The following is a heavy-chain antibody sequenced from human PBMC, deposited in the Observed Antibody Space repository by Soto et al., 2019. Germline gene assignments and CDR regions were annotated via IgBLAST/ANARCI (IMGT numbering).Heavy chain of an antibody. V-gene: IGHV1-69*12. CDR1: GGTFSSYA. D-gene: IGHD6-19*01. J-gene: IGHJ6*02. CDR2: IIPIFGTA. Sequence: QVQLVQSGAEVKKPGSSVKVSCKASGGTFSSYAISWVRQAPGQGLEWMGGIIPIFGTANYAQKFQGRVTITADESTSTADMELSSLRSEDTAVYYCARDHPQWLDAYYGMDVWGQGTTVTVSS. CDR3: ARDHPQWLDAYYGMDV.